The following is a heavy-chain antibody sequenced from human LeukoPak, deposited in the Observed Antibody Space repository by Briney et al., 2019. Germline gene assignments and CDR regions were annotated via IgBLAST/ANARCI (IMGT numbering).Heavy chain of an antibody. CDR3: AKDSNYDFWGGEQFDP. V-gene: IGHV3-74*01. CDR2: INTDGSST. Sequence: GGSLRLSCAASGFTFSSYWMHWVRQTPGKGLLWVSRINTDGSSTIYADSVKGRFTISRDNSKNTLYLQMNSLRAEDTAVYYCAKDSNYDFWGGEQFDPWGQGTLVTVSS. CDR1: GFTFSSYW. J-gene: IGHJ5*02. D-gene: IGHD3-3*01.